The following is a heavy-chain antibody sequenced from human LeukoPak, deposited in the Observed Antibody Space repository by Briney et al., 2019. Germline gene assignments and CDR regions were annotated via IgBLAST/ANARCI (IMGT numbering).Heavy chain of an antibody. CDR2: INHSGGN. Sequence: PAETLSLTCAVCGGSFSGYYWTWIRQPPGKGLEWIGEINHSGGNNYNPSLKSRLATSLDTSTNNFFLPQSSLNGADAAVYYCARGHPLLDYWGQGTLVTVSS. CDR3: ARGHPLLDY. D-gene: IGHD2-21*02. J-gene: IGHJ4*02. V-gene: IGHV4-34*01. CDR1: GGSFSGYY.